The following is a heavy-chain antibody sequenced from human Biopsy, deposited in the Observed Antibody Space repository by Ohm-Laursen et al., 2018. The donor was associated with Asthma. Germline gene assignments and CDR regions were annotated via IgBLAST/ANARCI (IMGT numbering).Heavy chain of an antibody. CDR2: ISYTGSA. J-gene: IGHJ5*02. Sequence: DTLSLTCTVSGASIKTDDHYWSWLRQPPGKGLEWMGSISYTGSAYHNPSLKSRVTISVDTSKNHFSLKLSSVTAADTAVYYCARASVAASSNWFDPWGQGTLVTVSS. V-gene: IGHV4-39*02. CDR3: ARASVAASSNWFDP. D-gene: IGHD6-19*01. CDR1: GASIKTDDHY.